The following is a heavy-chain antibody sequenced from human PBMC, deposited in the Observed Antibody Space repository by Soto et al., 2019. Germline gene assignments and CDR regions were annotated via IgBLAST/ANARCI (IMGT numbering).Heavy chain of an antibody. CDR3: GKVSTYYYDSTFDY. Sequence: GGSLRLSCAASGFTFSSYGMHWVRQAPGKGLEWVAVIWYDGSNKYYADSVKGRFTISRDNSKNTLYLQMNSLRAEDTAVYYCGKVSTYYYDSTFDYWGQGTLVTVSS. J-gene: IGHJ4*02. V-gene: IGHV3-30*02. CDR2: IWYDGSNK. D-gene: IGHD3-22*01. CDR1: GFTFSSYG.